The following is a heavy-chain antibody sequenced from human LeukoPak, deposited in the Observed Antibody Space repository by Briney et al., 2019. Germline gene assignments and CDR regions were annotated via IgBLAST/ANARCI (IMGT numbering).Heavy chain of an antibody. CDR3: AKDQAYSSSEFDY. D-gene: IGHD6-6*01. J-gene: IGHJ4*02. CDR1: GFIFSTYA. Sequence: HPGGSLRLSCTASGFIFSTYAMGWARQAPGKGLEWVSGIGSNGVNTYYADSAKGRFTISRDNSKNTVYLQMNSLRAEDTAVYYCAKDQAYSSSEFDYWGQGTLVTVSS. V-gene: IGHV3-23*01. CDR2: IGSNGVNT.